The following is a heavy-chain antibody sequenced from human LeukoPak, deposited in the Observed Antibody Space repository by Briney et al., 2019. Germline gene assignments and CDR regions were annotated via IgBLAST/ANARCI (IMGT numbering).Heavy chain of an antibody. Sequence: GGSLRLSCVVSGLTVSSNYMSWVRQAPGKGLEWVSVIYSGGTTNYADSVKGRFLVYRDNSKNTLYLQMNSLRAEDTAVYYCASKLTTGYWGQGTLVTISS. J-gene: IGHJ4*02. V-gene: IGHV3-66*01. CDR1: GLTVSSNY. CDR3: ASKLTTGY. CDR2: IYSGGTT. D-gene: IGHD4-17*01.